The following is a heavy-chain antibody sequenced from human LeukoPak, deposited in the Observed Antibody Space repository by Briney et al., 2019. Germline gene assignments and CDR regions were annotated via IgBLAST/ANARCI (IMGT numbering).Heavy chain of an antibody. V-gene: IGHV3-53*01. J-gene: IGHJ6*03. CDR2: IYSGGST. Sequence: GGSLRLSCAASGFTFSDHYMSWVRQAPGKGLEWVAVIYSGGSTYYAGSVKGRFIISRDNPKNTLYLQMNSLRVEDTAVYYCARVYYGSGSLHYYYYYMDVWGKGTTVTISS. CDR3: ARVYYGSGSLHYYYYYMDV. D-gene: IGHD3-10*01. CDR1: GFTFSDHY.